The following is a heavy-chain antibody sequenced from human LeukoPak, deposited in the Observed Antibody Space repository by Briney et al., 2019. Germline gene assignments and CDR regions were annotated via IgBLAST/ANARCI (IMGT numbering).Heavy chain of an antibody. Sequence: GGSLRLSCAAPGFTFSSYAMNWVRQAPGKGLEWVSAISGSGDPTYYADSVKGRFTISRDNSKNTLYLQMNSLRAEDTAVYYCAKVEPYGYYYDSSGYYFDYWGQGTLVTVSS. V-gene: IGHV3-23*01. CDR1: GFTFSSYA. CDR2: ISGSGDPT. J-gene: IGHJ4*02. CDR3: AKVEPYGYYYDSSGYYFDY. D-gene: IGHD3-22*01.